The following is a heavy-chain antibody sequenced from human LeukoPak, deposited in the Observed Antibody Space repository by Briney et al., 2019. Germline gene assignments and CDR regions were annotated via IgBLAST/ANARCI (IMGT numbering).Heavy chain of an antibody. CDR1: GFTFTSSA. CDR2: IVVGSGNT. CDR3: AAVIAVAGTFDR. Sequence: GTSVKVSCKASGFTFTSSAVQWVRQARGQRLEWIGWIVVGSGNTNYAQKFHERVTITRDMSTSTAYMELSSLRSEDTAVYYCAAVIAVAGTFDRWGQGTLVTVSS. J-gene: IGHJ4*02. D-gene: IGHD6-19*01. V-gene: IGHV1-58*01.